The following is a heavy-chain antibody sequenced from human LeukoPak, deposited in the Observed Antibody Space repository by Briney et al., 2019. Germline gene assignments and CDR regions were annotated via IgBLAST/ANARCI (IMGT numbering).Heavy chain of an antibody. V-gene: IGHV3-48*04. CDR2: ISSSSTI. CDR1: GFTFSSYS. D-gene: IGHD2-15*01. J-gene: IGHJ5*02. Sequence: GGSLRLSCAASGFTFSSYSMNWVRQAPGKGLEWVSYISSSSTIYYADSVKGRFTISRDNAKNSLYLQMNSLRAEDTAMYYCASIDAVVVVAANGSRFDPWGQGTLVTVSS. CDR3: ASIDAVVVVAANGSRFDP.